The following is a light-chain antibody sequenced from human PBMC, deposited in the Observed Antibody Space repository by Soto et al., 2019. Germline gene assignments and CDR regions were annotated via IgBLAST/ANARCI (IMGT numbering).Light chain of an antibody. CDR3: QQYGSSLYT. CDR2: GAS. Sequence: EIVLAQSPAARCLSPGERCTLSWRASQRVSSYLACPHQKPGQAPGLLIYGASSRATGIPDRSSGSGSGTDFTLTISRLEPEDFAVYYCQQYGSSLYTFAQGTKVDI. J-gene: IGKJ2*01. V-gene: IGKV3-20*01. CDR1: QRVSSY.